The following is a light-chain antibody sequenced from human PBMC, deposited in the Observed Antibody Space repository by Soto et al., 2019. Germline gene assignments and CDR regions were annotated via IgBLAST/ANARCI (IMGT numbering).Light chain of an antibody. CDR1: QGISSY. Sequence: IQLTQSPSSLSASVGDRVTITCRASQGISSYLAWYQQKPGKAPKLLIYAASTLQSGVPSRFSGSGSETDFTLTINSLQPEDFATYYCQQYDNLPLTFGGGTKVDIK. CDR2: AAS. CDR3: QQYDNLPLT. J-gene: IGKJ4*01. V-gene: IGKV1-9*01.